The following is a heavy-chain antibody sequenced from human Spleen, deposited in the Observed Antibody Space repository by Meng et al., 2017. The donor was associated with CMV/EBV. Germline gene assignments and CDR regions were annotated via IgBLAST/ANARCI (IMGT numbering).Heavy chain of an antibody. V-gene: IGHV4-59*01. CDR1: GGSISSYY. J-gene: IGHJ4*02. CDR2: IYYSGST. D-gene: IGHD6-13*01. Sequence: SETLSLTCTVSGGSISSYYWSWIRQPPGKGLEWIGYIYYSGSTNYNPSLKSRVTISVDTSKNQFSLKLSSVTAADTAVYYCARAAAGTGSYYFDYWGQGTLVTVS. CDR3: ARAAAGTGSYYFDY.